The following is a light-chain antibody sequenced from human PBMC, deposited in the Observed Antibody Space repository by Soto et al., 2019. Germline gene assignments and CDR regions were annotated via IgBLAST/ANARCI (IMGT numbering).Light chain of an antibody. CDR2: EVS. V-gene: IGLV2-14*01. CDR3: SSYTTSGAGV. Sequence: QSALTQPASVSGSPGQSITISCTGTSSDVGGYNYVSWYQQHPGKAPKLMIYEVSNRPSGVSNRFSGSKSGNTASLTISGLPEEDEAYYYCSSYTTSGAGVFGGGTKLTVL. J-gene: IGLJ2*01. CDR1: SSDVGGYNY.